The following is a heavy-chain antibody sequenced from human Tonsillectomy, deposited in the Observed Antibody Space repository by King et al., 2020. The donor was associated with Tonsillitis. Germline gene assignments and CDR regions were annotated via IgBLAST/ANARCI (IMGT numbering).Heavy chain of an antibody. CDR1: GFTFSSYE. D-gene: IGHD3-10*01. Sequence: VQLVESGGGLVQPGGSLRLSCAASGFTFSSYEMNWGRQAPGKGLEWGSYISSSVSTIYYADSVKGRFTISRDNAKKSLSLQMNSLRAEDMAVYYCSRPTDYYGSGSYYNYFDYWGQGTLVTVSS. J-gene: IGHJ4*02. V-gene: IGHV3-48*03. CDR3: SRPTDYYGSGSYYNYFDY. CDR2: ISSSVSTI.